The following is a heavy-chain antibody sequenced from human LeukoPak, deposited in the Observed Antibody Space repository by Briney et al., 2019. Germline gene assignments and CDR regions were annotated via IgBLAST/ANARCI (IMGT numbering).Heavy chain of an antibody. CDR1: GFTFSSYG. Sequence: GGSLRLSCAASGFTFSSYGMHWVRQAPGKGLEWVAVISYDGSNKYYADSVKGRFTISRDNSKNTLYLQMNSLRAEDTAVYYCARGPGLASHDYRGQGTLVTVSS. D-gene: IGHD3/OR15-3a*01. J-gene: IGHJ4*02. V-gene: IGHV3-30*03. CDR3: ARGPGLASHDY. CDR2: ISYDGSNK.